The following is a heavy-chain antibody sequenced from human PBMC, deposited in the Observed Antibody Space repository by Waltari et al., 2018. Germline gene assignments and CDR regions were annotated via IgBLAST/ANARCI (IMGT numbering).Heavy chain of an antibody. Sequence: QVQLVQSGAEVKKPGSSVKVSCKASGGTFSSYAISWVRQAPGQGLEWMGGIIPIFGTANYSQKCQDRVTITADESTSTAYMELSSLRSEDTAVYYCARTSVVAAPCYYYYYGMDVWGQGTTVTVSS. D-gene: IGHD2-15*01. CDR1: GGTFSSYA. J-gene: IGHJ6*02. CDR2: IIPIFGTA. CDR3: ARTSVVAAPCYYYYYGMDV. V-gene: IGHV1-69*12.